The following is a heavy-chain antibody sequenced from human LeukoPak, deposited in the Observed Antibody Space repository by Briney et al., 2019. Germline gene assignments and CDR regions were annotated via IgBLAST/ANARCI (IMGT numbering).Heavy chain of an antibody. Sequence: GGSLRLSCAASGFTFSSYAMSWVRQAPGKRLEWVSAISGSGGSTYYADSVKGRFTISRDNSKNTLYLQMNSLRAEDTAVYYCAKDQDYYDSSGLFGYWGQGTLVTVSS. CDR1: GFTFSSYA. CDR3: AKDQDYYDSSGLFGY. CDR2: ISGSGGST. J-gene: IGHJ4*02. D-gene: IGHD3-22*01. V-gene: IGHV3-23*01.